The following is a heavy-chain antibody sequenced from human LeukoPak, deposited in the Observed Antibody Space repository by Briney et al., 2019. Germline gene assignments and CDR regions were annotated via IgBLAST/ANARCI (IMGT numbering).Heavy chain of an antibody. Sequence: PGGSLRLSCAASGFIFSSYGMHWVRQAPGKGLEWVAVIWYDGSNKYYADSVKGRFTISRDNSKNTLYLQMNSLRAEDTAVYYCARDGTFSPSSSSPDYWGQGTLVTVSS. J-gene: IGHJ4*02. V-gene: IGHV3-33*01. D-gene: IGHD6-13*01. CDR3: ARDGTFSPSSSSPDY. CDR2: IWYDGSNK. CDR1: GFIFSSYG.